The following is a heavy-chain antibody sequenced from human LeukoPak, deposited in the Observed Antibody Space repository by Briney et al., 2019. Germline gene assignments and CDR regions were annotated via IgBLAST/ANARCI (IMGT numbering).Heavy chain of an antibody. Sequence: ASVKVSCKASAYTSTIYDINWVRQATEQGIEWMGWTNTNRGNTGYAQKFQGRVTMTRNTSISTAYMELSTLRSEDTAVYYCARGPPPYCSGDSCYSFLYLHHWGQGTLVTVSS. CDR1: AYTSTIYD. D-gene: IGHD2-15*01. J-gene: IGHJ1*01. CDR3: ARGPPPYCSGDSCYSFLYLHH. CDR2: TNTNRGNT. V-gene: IGHV1-8*01.